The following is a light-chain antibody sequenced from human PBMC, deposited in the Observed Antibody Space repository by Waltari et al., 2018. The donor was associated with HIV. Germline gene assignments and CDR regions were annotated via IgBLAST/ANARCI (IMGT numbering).Light chain of an antibody. CDR1: SSNLGNNY. Sequence: QSVLTQPPSASGTPGQRVTIACSCSSSNLGNNYVYWYQQIPGTAPDPPITRNDQRPSGVPDRFSGSKSGTSASLAISGLRSEDEADYYCAAWDDSLSGSYVFATGTKVTVL. CDR2: RND. V-gene: IGLV1-47*01. CDR3: AAWDDSLSGSYV. J-gene: IGLJ1*01.